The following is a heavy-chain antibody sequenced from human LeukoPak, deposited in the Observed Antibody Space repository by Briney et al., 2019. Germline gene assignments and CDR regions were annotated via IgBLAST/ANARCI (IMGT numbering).Heavy chain of an antibody. Sequence: GGSLRLSCAASGFTFSGYTMNWVRQAPGKGLEWVSSISSSSSSIYYADSVKGRFTISRDNAKNSLYLQMNSLRAEDTAVYYCAKPQYCSSTSCYPSGDYWGQGTLVTVSS. V-gene: IGHV3-21*04. J-gene: IGHJ4*02. CDR3: AKPQYCSSTSCYPSGDY. D-gene: IGHD2-2*01. CDR1: GFTFSGYT. CDR2: ISSSSSSI.